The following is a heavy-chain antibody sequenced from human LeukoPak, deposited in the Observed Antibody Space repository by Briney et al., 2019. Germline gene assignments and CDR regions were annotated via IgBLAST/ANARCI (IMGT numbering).Heavy chain of an antibody. CDR3: ARAGSGRYYYYMDV. D-gene: IGHD3-10*01. CDR2: ISSDNGYT. CDR1: GYTFAIYG. Sequence: ASVRVSCKASGYTFAIYGISWVRQAPGQGLEWMGWISSDNGYTNYEQKFQGRVTMTTDTSTNTAYMELRSLRSDDTAVHYCARAGSGRYYYYMDVWGKGTTVTVSS. V-gene: IGHV1-18*04. J-gene: IGHJ6*03.